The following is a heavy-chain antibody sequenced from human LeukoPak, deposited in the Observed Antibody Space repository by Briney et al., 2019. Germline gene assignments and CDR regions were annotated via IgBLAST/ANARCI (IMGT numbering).Heavy chain of an antibody. D-gene: IGHD3-22*01. Sequence: ASVKVSCKASGYTFTGYYMHWVRQAPGQGLEWMGIINPSGGSTSYAQKFQGRVTMTRDTSTSTVYMELSSLRSEDTAVYYCASSDSSGYYSGDYWGQGTLVTVSS. V-gene: IGHV1-46*01. CDR1: GYTFTGYY. J-gene: IGHJ4*02. CDR2: INPSGGST. CDR3: ASSDSSGYYSGDY.